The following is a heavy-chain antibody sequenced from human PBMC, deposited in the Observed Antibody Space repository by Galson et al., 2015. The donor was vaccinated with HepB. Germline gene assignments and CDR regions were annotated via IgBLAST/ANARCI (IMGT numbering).Heavy chain of an antibody. CDR2: TYYRSKWSN. J-gene: IGHJ4*02. D-gene: IGHD6-13*01. CDR1: GDSVSSDSAT. Sequence: CAISGDSVSSDSATWNWIRQSPSRGLEWLGRTYYRSKWSNDYAVSVKSRITINPDTSKNQFSLQLNSVTPEDTAVYFCARGISSSWYLGDHWGQGTLVTVSS. V-gene: IGHV6-1*01. CDR3: ARGISSSWYLGDH.